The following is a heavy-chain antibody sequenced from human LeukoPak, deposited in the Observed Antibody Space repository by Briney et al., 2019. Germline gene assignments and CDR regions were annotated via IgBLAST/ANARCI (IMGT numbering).Heavy chain of an antibody. J-gene: IGHJ1*01. D-gene: IGHD3-22*01. CDR1: GFTFSSYA. CDR3: ASPTDDSSGYEEYFQH. V-gene: IGHV3-30-3*01. Sequence: GGSLRLSCAASGFTFSSYAMHWVRQAPGKGLEWVAVISYDGSNKYYADSVKGRFTISRDNSKNTLYLQTNSLRAEDTAVYYCASPTDDSSGYEEYFQHWGQGTLVTVSS. CDR2: ISYDGSNK.